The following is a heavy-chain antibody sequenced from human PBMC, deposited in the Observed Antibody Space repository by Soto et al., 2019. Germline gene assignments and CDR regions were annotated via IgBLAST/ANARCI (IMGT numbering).Heavy chain of an antibody. D-gene: IGHD3-3*01. V-gene: IGHV3-15*01. CDR1: GFTFSNAW. CDR3: TTDVSSDDFWSGYFDY. CDR2: IKSKTDGGTT. Sequence: EVQLVESGGGLVKPGGSLRLSCAASGFTFSNAWMSWVRQAPGKGLEWVGRIKSKTDGGTTDYAAPVKGRFTISRDDSKNTLYLQMNSLKTEDTAVDYCTTDVSSDDFWSGYFDYWGQGTLVTVSS. J-gene: IGHJ4*02.